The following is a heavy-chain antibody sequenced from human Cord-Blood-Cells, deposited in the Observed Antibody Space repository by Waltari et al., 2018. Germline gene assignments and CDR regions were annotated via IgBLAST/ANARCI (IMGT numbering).Heavy chain of an antibody. Sequence: QVQLQASGPGLVKTSKTLSLTCTVSGAPISSYHWSCIRQPPGKGLEWIGYIYYSGSTNYNPSLKSRVTISVDTSKNQFSLKLSSVTAADTAVYYCARGRAVPGHWYFDLWGRGTLVTVSS. CDR1: GAPISSYH. CDR2: IYYSGST. CDR3: ARGRAVPGHWYFDL. D-gene: IGHD1-26*01. J-gene: IGHJ2*01. V-gene: IGHV4-59*01.